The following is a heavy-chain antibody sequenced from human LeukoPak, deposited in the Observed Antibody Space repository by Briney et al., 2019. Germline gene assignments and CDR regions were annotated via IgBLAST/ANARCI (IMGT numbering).Heavy chain of an antibody. CDR2: INAGNGNT. D-gene: IGHD2-2*01. Sequence: ASVKVSCKASGYTFTSYAMHWVRQAPGQRLEWMGWINAGNGNTKYSQKFQGRVTITRDTSASTAHMELSSLRSEDRAVYYCARAGYCSSTSCYAGWSDPWGQGTLVTVSS. J-gene: IGHJ5*02. V-gene: IGHV1-3*01. CDR3: ARAGYCSSTSCYAGWSDP. CDR1: GYTFTSYA.